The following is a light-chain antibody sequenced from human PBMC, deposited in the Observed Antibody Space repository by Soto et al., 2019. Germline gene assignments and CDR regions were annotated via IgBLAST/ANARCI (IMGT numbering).Light chain of an antibody. CDR3: QQHDNRPPCT. V-gene: IGKV3-15*01. Sequence: EIVMTQFPATLSVSPGESASLSCRASQSVGSNLAWYQQKPGQAPRLLIFDASTRAIDIPVRFSGSGSGTEFILTISSLQSEDFGVYYCQQHDNRPPCTFGQGTKVDIK. CDR1: QSVGSN. CDR2: DAS. J-gene: IGKJ1*01.